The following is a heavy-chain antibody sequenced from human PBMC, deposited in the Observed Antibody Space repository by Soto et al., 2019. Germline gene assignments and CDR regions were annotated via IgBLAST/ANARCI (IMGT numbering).Heavy chain of an antibody. J-gene: IGHJ6*01. V-gene: IGHV4-59*01. Sequence: PSETLSLTCTVSGGSISSYYWSWIRHPPGKGLEWIGYIYYSGSTNYNPSLKSRVTISVDTSKNQFSLKLSSVTAADTAVYYCARDGVIAAPYYGMEVWGQGTTVNLSS. CDR3: ARDGVIAAPYYGMEV. D-gene: IGHD6-6*01. CDR1: GGSISSYY. CDR2: IYYSGST.